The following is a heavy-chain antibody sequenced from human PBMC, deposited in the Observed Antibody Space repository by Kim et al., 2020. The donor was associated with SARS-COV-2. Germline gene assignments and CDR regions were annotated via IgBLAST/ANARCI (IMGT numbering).Heavy chain of an antibody. D-gene: IGHD3-9*01. CDR1: GGSISSSNW. J-gene: IGHJ4*02. V-gene: IGHV4-4*02. CDR3: ASSAAYYDILTGYLL. CDR2: IYHSGST. Sequence: SETLSLTCAVSGGSISSSNWWSWVRQPPGKGLEWIGEIYHSGSTNYNPSLKSRVTISVDKSKNQFSLKLSSVTAADTAVYYCASSAAYYDILTGYLLWGQGTLVTVSS.